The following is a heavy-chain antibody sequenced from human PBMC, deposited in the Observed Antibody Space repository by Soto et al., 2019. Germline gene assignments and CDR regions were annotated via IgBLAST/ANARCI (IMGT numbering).Heavy chain of an antibody. J-gene: IGHJ4*02. CDR1: GGTFSSYT. V-gene: IGHV1-69*08. CDR3: ARDQCYGADFDY. CDR2: IIPILGIA. D-gene: IGHD2-15*01. Sequence: QVQLVQSGAEVKKPGSSVKVSCKASGGTFSSYTISWVRQAPGQGLEWMGRIIPILGIANYAQKFQGRVTITADKSTSTAYMELSSLRSEDTAVYYCARDQCYGADFDYWGQGTLVTVSS.